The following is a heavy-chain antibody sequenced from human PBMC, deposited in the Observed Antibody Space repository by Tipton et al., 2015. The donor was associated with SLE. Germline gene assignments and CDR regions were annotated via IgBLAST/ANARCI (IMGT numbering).Heavy chain of an antibody. V-gene: IGHV4-34*01. D-gene: IGHD6-19*01. J-gene: IGHJ4*02. CDR2: IDLGGAT. CDR1: GESLRHYF. CDR3: ARLAVAGGYFDY. Sequence: TLSLTCAVYGESLRHYFWTWIRQVPGKGPEWIGAIDLGGATDYNPSLKSRVTISVDTSKNHFSLRLNSVTAADTAVYYCARLAVAGGYFDYWGQGTLVTVSS.